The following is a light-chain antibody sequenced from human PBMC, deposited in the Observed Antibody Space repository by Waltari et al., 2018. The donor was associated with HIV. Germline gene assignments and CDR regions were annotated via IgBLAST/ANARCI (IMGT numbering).Light chain of an antibody. CDR2: DVS. CDR3: SSYGSTNTLV. J-gene: IGLJ3*02. CDR1: RSDIGGYHY. V-gene: IGLV2-14*03. Sequence: HSALTQPASVSGSPGQSVTISCTGGRSDIGGYHYVSWYQHHPGEAPQLIIYDVSKRPSGISDRFSASKSGNPASLTISGLRPEDEALYYCSSYGSTNTLVFGGGTTLTVL.